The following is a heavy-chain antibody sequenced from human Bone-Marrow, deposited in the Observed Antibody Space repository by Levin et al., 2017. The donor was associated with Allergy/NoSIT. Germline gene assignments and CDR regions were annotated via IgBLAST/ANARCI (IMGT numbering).Heavy chain of an antibody. Sequence: GGSLRLSCAVSEFTSYDHGTHWVRQAPGKGLEWVSGIIWNSGYIDYADSVKGRFTLSRDDATKSLYLQMNSLRPEDTAVYYCIEETDPGGATHWGQGTLVTVSS. D-gene: IGHD1-26*01. V-gene: IGHV3-9*02. CDR2: IIWNSGYI. J-gene: IGHJ4*02. CDR1: EFTSYDHG. CDR3: IEETDPGGATH.